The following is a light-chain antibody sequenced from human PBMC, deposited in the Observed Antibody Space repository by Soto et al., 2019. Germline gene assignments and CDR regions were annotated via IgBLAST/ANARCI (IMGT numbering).Light chain of an antibody. Sequence: EIVVTQSPATLSVSPGERATLSCRASQSVGNNFAWYQQKPGQAPSLLIFATSTRATGVPARFSGSGSGTEFTLTISSLQSEDFAVYYCKQYGDWPLTFGGGAKVEIE. CDR3: KQYGDWPLT. V-gene: IGKV3-15*01. J-gene: IGKJ4*01. CDR1: QSVGNN. CDR2: ATS.